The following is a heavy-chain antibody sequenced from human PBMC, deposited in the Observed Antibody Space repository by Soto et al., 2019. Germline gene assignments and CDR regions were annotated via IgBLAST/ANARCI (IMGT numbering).Heavy chain of an antibody. CDR3: ARTVEGYFDS. CDR1: GFTFSNYA. V-gene: IGHV3-23*01. Sequence: PGGSLRLSCAASGFTFSNYAMSWVRQAPGKGPEWVSAISGGGGQTYYLESVKGRFTISRDNSKNTVSLLLNSLRADDTAVYYCARTVEGYFDSWAQGPLVT. J-gene: IGHJ4*02. D-gene: IGHD4-4*01. CDR2: ISGGGGQT.